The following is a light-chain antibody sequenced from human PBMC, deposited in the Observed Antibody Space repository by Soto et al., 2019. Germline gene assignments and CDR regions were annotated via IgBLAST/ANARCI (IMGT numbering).Light chain of an antibody. CDR3: SSYTSINTVL. V-gene: IGLV2-14*01. Sequence: QSALTQPAFVSGSPGQSITISCTGTSSDVGAHNYVSWYQQHPGKAPKLIIYDVSNRPSGVSNRFSGSKSGNTASLTISGLQAEDEADYYCSSYTSINTVLFGGGTKVTVL. CDR2: DVS. J-gene: IGLJ2*01. CDR1: SSDVGAHNY.